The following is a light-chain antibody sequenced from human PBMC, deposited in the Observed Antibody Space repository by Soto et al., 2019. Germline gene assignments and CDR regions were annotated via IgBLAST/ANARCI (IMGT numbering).Light chain of an antibody. CDR1: QSLVHSNGNTY. V-gene: IGKV2-24*01. Sequence: DIVMTQTPLSSPVTLGQPAAISCRSSQSLVHSNGNTYLSWLHQRPGQPPRLLIYEISKRFSGVPDRFSGSGAGTDFTLTISRVDAEDVGVYYCMQATQSPTFGPGTKVDIK. CDR3: MQATQSPT. J-gene: IGKJ3*01. CDR2: EIS.